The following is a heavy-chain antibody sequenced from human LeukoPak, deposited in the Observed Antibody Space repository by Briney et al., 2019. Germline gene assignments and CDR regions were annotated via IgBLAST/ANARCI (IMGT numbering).Heavy chain of an antibody. CDR2: ISGSGDNT. V-gene: IGHV3-23*01. CDR3: ARVTYGSGTYGAFDY. CDR1: GFTFSTYG. Sequence: GGSLRLSCAASGFTFSTYGMTWVRQAPGKGLEWVSAISGSGDNTYYADSVKGRFTISRDNSKNTLYLQMNSLRAEDTAVYYCARVTYGSGTYGAFDYWGQGTLVTVSS. J-gene: IGHJ4*02. D-gene: IGHD3-10*01.